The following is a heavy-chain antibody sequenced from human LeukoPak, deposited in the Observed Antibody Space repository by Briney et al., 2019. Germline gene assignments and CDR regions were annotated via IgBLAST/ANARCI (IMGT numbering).Heavy chain of an antibody. D-gene: IGHD3-16*01. V-gene: IGHV4-4*07. CDR1: GDSIGSHF. Sequence: ASETLSLTCTVSGDSIGSHFCSWIRQPAGKGLEWIGRISTSGHANYSPSLESRITMSVDTSKNQFSLKLSSVTAADTAVYYCARDLAGSPHYWGQGFLVTVSS. CDR3: ARDLAGSPHY. J-gene: IGHJ4*02. CDR2: ISTSGHA.